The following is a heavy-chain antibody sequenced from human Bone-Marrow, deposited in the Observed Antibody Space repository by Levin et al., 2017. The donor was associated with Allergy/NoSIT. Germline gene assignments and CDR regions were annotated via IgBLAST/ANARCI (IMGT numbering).Heavy chain of an antibody. J-gene: IGHJ5*02. Sequence: PSETLSLTCTVSGGSIRSGGFYWSWIRQFPGKGLEWIGNIYYTGDTYYNPSLRSRLTMSVDTSGGQFSLRLNSVTAADTAVYYCARVKSDPSVGVVAIWFDPWGPGTLVTVSS. D-gene: IGHD2-21*01. CDR1: GGSIRSGGFY. CDR2: IYYTGDT. CDR3: ARVKSDPSVGVVAIWFDP. V-gene: IGHV4-31*03.